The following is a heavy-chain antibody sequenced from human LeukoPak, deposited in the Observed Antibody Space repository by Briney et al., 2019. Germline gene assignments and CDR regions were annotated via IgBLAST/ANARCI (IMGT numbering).Heavy chain of an antibody. J-gene: IGHJ3*02. CDR2: ISSSSSYI. CDR3: ARFYDILTGHPPAHDI. V-gene: IGHV3-21*01. D-gene: IGHD3-9*01. CDR1: GFTFSSYD. Sequence: PGGSLRLSCAASGFTFSSYDMTWVRQAPGKGLEWVSSISSSSSYIYYADSVKGRFTISRDNAKNSLYLQMNSLRAEDTAVYYCARFYDILTGHPPAHDIWGQGTMVTVSS.